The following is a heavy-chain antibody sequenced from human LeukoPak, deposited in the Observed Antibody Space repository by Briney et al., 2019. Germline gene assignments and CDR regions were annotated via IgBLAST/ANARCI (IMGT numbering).Heavy chain of an antibody. V-gene: IGHV3-21*01. CDR1: GFTLSSYS. Sequence: PGGSLRLSSAASGFTLSSYSMNWVRQAPGKGLEWVSSISSSSSYIYYADSVKGRFTISRDNAKNSLYLQMNSLRAEDTAVYYCARDPPRVGATALSSRPTRAIDYWGQGTLVTVSS. CDR2: ISSSSSYI. J-gene: IGHJ4*02. D-gene: IGHD1-26*01. CDR3: ARDPPRVGATALSSRPTRAIDY.